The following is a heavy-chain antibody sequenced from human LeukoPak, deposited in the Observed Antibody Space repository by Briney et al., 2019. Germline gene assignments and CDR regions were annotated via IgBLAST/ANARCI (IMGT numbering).Heavy chain of an antibody. Sequence: GGSLRLSCAASGFTFSSYELNWVRQAPGKGLGGVSYVSSSGSTIYYADSVKGRFTISRDNAKNSLYLQMNSLRAEDTAVYYCAELGITMIGGVWGKGTTVTISS. CDR1: GFTFSSYE. D-gene: IGHD3-10*02. CDR3: AELGITMIGGV. J-gene: IGHJ6*04. V-gene: IGHV3-48*03. CDR2: VSSSGSTI.